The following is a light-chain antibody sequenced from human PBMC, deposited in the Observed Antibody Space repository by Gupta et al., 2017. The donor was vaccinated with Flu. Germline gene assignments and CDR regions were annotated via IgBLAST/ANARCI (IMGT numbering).Light chain of an antibody. V-gene: IGLV1-51*01. CDR3: GTWDDTLSAMV. J-gene: IGLJ2*01. CDR2: GND. CDR1: SSNLGINY. Sequence: QPVLTQPPSVSAAPGRKVTFSCPGSSSNLGINYVSWYQQLPGTAPKLLIYGNDKRPSGIPDRITGSKSGTSATLGITGLQTGDEAHYYCGTWDDTLSAMVFGGGTKLAVL.